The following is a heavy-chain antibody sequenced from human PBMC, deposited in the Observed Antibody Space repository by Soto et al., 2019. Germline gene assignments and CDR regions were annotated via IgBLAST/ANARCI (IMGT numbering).Heavy chain of an antibody. CDR3: ARLGDYYYYMDV. CDR1: GGSISSSSYY. V-gene: IGHV4-39*01. J-gene: IGHJ6*03. Sequence: SETLSLTCTVSGGSISSSSYYWGWIRQPPGKGLEWIGSIYYSGSTYYNPSLKSRVTISVDTSKNQFSLKLSSVTAADTAVYYCARLGDYYYYMDVWGKGTTVTVSS. CDR2: IYYSGST.